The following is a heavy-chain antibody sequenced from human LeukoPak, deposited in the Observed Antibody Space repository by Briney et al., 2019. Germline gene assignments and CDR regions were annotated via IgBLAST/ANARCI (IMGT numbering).Heavy chain of an antibody. V-gene: IGHV3-20*04. Sequence: GGSLRLSCAASGFTFDDSGMSWVRQAPGKGLEWVSGINWNGDNTSYADSVKGRFTISRDNAKNSLYLQMNSLRAEDTAFYYCAREVPLDYGDFSYFDYWGQGTLVTVSS. CDR3: AREVPLDYGDFSYFDY. D-gene: IGHD4-17*01. CDR1: GFTFDDSG. J-gene: IGHJ4*02. CDR2: INWNGDNT.